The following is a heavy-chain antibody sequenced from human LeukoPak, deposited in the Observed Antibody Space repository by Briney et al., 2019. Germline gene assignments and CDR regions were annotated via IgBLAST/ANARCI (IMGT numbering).Heavy chain of an antibody. D-gene: IGHD6-19*01. CDR1: GFTSTTYA. J-gene: IGHJ4*02. CDR2: ISGSGDTK. V-gene: IGHV3-23*01. CDR3: AKSRGRAVASAFDY. Sequence: GASLRLSCAASGFTSTTYAMTWVRQAPGKGLEWVSSISGSGDTKNYADSVKGRFTISRDNSKITLFLQMGRLRAEDTAIYYCAKSRGRAVASAFDYWGRGTLVTVSS.